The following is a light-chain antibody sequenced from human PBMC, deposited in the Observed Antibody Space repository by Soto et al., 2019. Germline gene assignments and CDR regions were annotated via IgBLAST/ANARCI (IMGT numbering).Light chain of an antibody. V-gene: IGLV1-47*01. CDR2: RNN. CDR1: ISNIGSNY. J-gene: IGLJ1*01. CDR3: QSYDSSLSGYV. Sequence: QSVLTQPPSASGTPGQRVTVSCSGSISNIGSNYVCWYQQLPGTAPKLLIYRNNQRPSGVPDRFSGSKSGTSASLAITGLQAEDEADYYCQSYDSSLSGYVFGTGTKVTVL.